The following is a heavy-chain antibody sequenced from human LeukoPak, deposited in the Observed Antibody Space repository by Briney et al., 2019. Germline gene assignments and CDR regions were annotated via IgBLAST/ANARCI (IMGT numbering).Heavy chain of an antibody. CDR3: AKDFGAAFDI. CDR2: ISYDGSNK. D-gene: IGHD3-10*01. V-gene: IGHV3-30*18. CDR1: GSTFSSYG. J-gene: IGHJ3*02. Sequence: GSLRLSCAASGSTFSSYGMHWVRQAPGKGLEWVAVISYDGSNKYYADSVKGRFTISRDNSKNTLYLQMNSLRAEDTAVYYCAKDFGAAFDIWGQGTMVTVSS.